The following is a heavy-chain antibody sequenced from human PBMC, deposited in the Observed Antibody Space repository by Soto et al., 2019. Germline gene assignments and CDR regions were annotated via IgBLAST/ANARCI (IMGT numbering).Heavy chain of an antibody. V-gene: IGHV3-48*01. CDR3: ARDRGCSGGICYRDLGY. J-gene: IGHJ4*02. Sequence: EVQLVESEGGLVQPGGSLRLSCAASGFTFSTYSMSWVRQAPGKGLEWVSYISSTSNTIYYADSVKGRFTISRDNAKNSLYLHMNSLSAEDTAVYYCARDRGCSGGICYRDLGYWGQGTLVTVSS. CDR1: GFTFSTYS. CDR2: ISSTSNTI. D-gene: IGHD2-15*01.